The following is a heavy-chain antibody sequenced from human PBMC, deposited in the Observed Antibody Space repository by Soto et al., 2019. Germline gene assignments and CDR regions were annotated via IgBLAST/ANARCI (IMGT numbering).Heavy chain of an antibody. D-gene: IGHD6-6*01. J-gene: IGHJ4*02. Sequence: PSETLSLTCTVSGGSISSGGYYWSWIRQHPGKGLEWIGYIYYSGSTYYNPSLKSRVTISVDTSKNQFSLKLSSVTAADTAVYYCARSRAARHVDYWGQGTLVTVSS. CDR2: IYYSGST. V-gene: IGHV4-31*03. CDR3: ARSRAARHVDY. CDR1: GGSISSGGYY.